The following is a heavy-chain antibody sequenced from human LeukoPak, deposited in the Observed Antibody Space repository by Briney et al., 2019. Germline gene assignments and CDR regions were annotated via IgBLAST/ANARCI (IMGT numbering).Heavy chain of an antibody. J-gene: IGHJ4*02. D-gene: IGHD6-19*01. CDR2: IYSGGST. V-gene: IGHV3-53*01. CDR1: GFTVSSNY. Sequence: GGSLRLSCAASGFTVSSNYMSWVRQASGKGLEWVSVIYSGGSTYYADSVKGRFTISRDNSKNTLYLQMNSLRAEDTAVYYCARGNGEQWPLDYWGQGTLVTVSS. CDR3: ARGNGEQWPLDY.